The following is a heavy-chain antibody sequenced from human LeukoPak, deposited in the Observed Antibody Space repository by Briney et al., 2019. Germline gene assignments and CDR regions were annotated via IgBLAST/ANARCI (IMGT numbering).Heavy chain of an antibody. V-gene: IGHV3-23*01. Sequence: GGSLRLSCAASGFTFTSSAMSWVRQAPGKGLEWVSTISGSGHSTYYADSVKGRFTVSRGNSKNTLNLQMNSLRAEDTAVYYCARRAGAYSHPYDYWGQGTLATVSS. CDR2: ISGSGHST. D-gene: IGHD4/OR15-4a*01. CDR3: ARRAGAYSHPYDY. CDR1: GFTFTSSA. J-gene: IGHJ4*02.